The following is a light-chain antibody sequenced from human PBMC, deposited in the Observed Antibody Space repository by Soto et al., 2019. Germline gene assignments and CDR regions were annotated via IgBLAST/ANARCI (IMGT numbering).Light chain of an antibody. CDR3: QHLHWA. CDR1: QEISGY. V-gene: IGKV1-9*01. Sequence: IQLTQSPSSLSASVGDRVTITCRASQEISGYLAWYQQTPGKAPKLLIYGVTTLQDGVSSRFSGRGSGTDFSITISSLQPEDFATDYCQHLHWAFGPGT. CDR2: GVT. J-gene: IGKJ1*01.